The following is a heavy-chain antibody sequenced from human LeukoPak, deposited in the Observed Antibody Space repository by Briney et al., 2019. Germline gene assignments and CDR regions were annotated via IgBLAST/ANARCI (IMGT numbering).Heavy chain of an antibody. CDR1: GGPFSGYF. J-gene: IGHJ4*02. CDR3: ARRYYYNLGSFPFDF. Sequence: KPSGTLSLTCAVSGGPFSGYFWSWIRQSSGKGLEWIGEIHNSGTTNYNPSLNSRVTISEDTSKNQFYLNLSSVTAADTAVYYCARRYYYNLGSFPFDFWGQGTLVTVSS. V-gene: IGHV4-34*01. D-gene: IGHD3-10*01. CDR2: IHNSGTT.